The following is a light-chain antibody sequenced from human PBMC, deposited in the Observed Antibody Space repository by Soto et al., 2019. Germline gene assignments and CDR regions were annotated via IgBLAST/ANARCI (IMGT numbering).Light chain of an antibody. Sequence: QSVLTQPPSASGSPGQSVTISCTGTSSDVGTYNYVSWYQQHPGKAPKLMIYEVNKRPAGVPDRFSGSKSGIMASLTVSGLQAEDEPDYYRSSYAGNNNLYVFGTGTKVTVL. J-gene: IGLJ1*01. V-gene: IGLV2-8*01. CDR1: SSDVGTYNY. CDR2: EVN. CDR3: SSYAGNNNLYV.